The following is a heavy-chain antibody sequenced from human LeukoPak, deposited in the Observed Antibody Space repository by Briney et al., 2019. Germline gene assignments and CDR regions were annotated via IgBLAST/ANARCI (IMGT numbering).Heavy chain of an antibody. D-gene: IGHD3-10*01. CDR3: ARVRSYYSGSGSPLYSAWFDP. J-gene: IGHJ5*02. CDR1: GGSITSNH. Sequence: SETLSLTCSVSGGSITSNHWTWIRQPAGKALEWIGRIYSSGGTNYNPSLKSQVTMSVDTSKNPFSLRLNSVTAADTAVYFCARVRSYYSGSGSPLYSAWFDPWGQGTLVTVSS. V-gene: IGHV4-4*07. CDR2: IYSSGGT.